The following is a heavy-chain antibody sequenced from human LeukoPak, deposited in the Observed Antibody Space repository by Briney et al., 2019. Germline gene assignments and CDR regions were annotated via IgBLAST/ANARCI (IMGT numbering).Heavy chain of an antibody. Sequence: PSETLSLTCTVSGYSISSGYYWGWIRQPPGKGLEWIGSIYYSGSTYYNPSLKSRVTISVDTSKNQFSLKLSSVTAADTAVYYCARHLGGSYFDYWGQGTLVTVSS. CDR2: IYYSGST. J-gene: IGHJ4*02. D-gene: IGHD3-10*01. CDR1: GYSISSGYY. CDR3: ARHLGGSYFDY. V-gene: IGHV4-38-2*02.